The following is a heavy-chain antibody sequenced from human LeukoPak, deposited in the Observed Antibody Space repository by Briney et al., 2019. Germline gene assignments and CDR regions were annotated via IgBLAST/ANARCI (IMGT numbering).Heavy chain of an antibody. Sequence: GGSLRLSCAASGFIFSSYSMNWVRQAPGKGLEWVSSISSRSIYIYYADSVKGRFTISRDNARNSLYLQMDSLRVEDTAVYYCARVASSGALRTDYWGQGSLVTVSS. CDR1: GFIFSSYS. CDR3: ARVASSGALRTDY. D-gene: IGHD2-15*01. CDR2: ISSRSIYI. J-gene: IGHJ4*02. V-gene: IGHV3-21*01.